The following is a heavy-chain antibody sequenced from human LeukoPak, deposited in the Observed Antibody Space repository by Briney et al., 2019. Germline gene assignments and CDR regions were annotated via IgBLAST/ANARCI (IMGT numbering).Heavy chain of an antibody. V-gene: IGHV3-53*01. CDR1: GFTVSGNY. CDR2: IYSGGST. J-gene: IGHJ4*02. Sequence: GGSLRLSCAASGFTVSGNYMSWVRQAPGKGLEWVSVIYSGGSTYYADSVKGRFTISRDNSKNTLYLQMNSLRAEDTAVYYCAREAPYYYDSSGYSYFDYWGQGTLVTVSS. CDR3: AREAPYYYDSSGYSYFDY. D-gene: IGHD3-22*01.